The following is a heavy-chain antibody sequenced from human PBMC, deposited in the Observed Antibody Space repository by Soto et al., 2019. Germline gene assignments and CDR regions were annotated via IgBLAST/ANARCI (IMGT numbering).Heavy chain of an antibody. J-gene: IGHJ1*01. Sequence: PGGSLRLSCAASGFTFSSYAMSWVRQAPGKGLEWVSSITSTGDRAYYADSVKGRFTISRDSSKNTLYLQMNSLRAEDTAVYYCAKSDSSGWYHHFQHWGQGTPVTVSS. D-gene: IGHD6-19*01. V-gene: IGHV3-23*01. CDR2: ITSTGDRA. CDR1: GFTFSSYA. CDR3: AKSDSSGWYHHFQH.